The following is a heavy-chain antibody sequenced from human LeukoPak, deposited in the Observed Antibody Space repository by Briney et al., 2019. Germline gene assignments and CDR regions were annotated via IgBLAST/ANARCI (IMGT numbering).Heavy chain of an antibody. CDR2: INPDSGGT. J-gene: IGHJ3*02. V-gene: IGHV1-2*02. CDR3: ARDGLGGSGAFDI. D-gene: IGHD3-16*01. CDR1: GYTFTGYY. Sequence: ASVKVSCKASGYTFTGYYIHWVRQAPGQGLEWMGWINPDSGGTNYAQKFQGGGTMTRDTSISTAYMELSRLRSDDTAVYYCARDGLGGSGAFDIWGQGTMVTVSS.